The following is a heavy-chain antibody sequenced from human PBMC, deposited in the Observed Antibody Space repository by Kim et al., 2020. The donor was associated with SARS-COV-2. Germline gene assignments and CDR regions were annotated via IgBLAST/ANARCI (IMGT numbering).Heavy chain of an antibody. D-gene: IGHD1-1*01. Sequence: GGSLRLSCAASGLTFSNYFMNWVRQAPGKGLVWVSTISTTGGKTYYPDSVKGRFTISRDNSKNTLYLQMNSLRVEDTAVYYCATCLQRGDNDYWGQGTLVTVSS. V-gene: IGHV3-23*01. CDR3: ATCLQRGDNDY. CDR1: GLTFSNYF. J-gene: IGHJ4*02. CDR2: ISTTGGKT.